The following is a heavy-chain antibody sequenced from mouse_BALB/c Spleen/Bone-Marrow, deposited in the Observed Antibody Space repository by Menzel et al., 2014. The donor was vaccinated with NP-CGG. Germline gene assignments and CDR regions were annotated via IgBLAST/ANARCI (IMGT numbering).Heavy chain of an antibody. CDR1: GYTFTSYT. CDR2: INPSSGYT. J-gene: IGHJ3*01. Sequence: QVQLQQPGAELARPGASVKMSCKASGYTFTSYTMHWVKQRPGQGLEWIGYINPSSGYTNYNQKFKDKATLTADKYSSTAYMQLSSLTSEDSAVYYCARFFYDYDGPWFAYWGQGTLVTVSA. V-gene: IGHV1-4*01. CDR3: ARFFYDYDGPWFAY. D-gene: IGHD2-4*01.